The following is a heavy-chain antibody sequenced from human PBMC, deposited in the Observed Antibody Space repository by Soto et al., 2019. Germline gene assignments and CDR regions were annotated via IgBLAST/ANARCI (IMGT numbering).Heavy chain of an antibody. Sequence: QVQLVESGGGVVQPGRSLRLSCAASGFTFSSYGMHWVRQAPGKGLEWVAVISYDGSNKYYADSVKGRFTISRDNSKNTLYLQMNSLRAEDTAVYYCEATRYYYYGMDVWGQGTTVIVSS. CDR2: ISYDGSNK. J-gene: IGHJ6*02. V-gene: IGHV3-30*03. CDR3: EATRYYYYGMDV. CDR1: GFTFSSYG.